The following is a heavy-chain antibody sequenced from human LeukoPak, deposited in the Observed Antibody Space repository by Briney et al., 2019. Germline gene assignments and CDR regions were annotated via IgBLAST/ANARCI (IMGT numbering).Heavy chain of an antibody. V-gene: IGHV3-48*03. CDR1: GFTLSSYE. Sequence: GGSLRLSCTASGFTLSSYEMSWIRQAPGKGLEWVSYISSSGSTIYYADSVKGRFTISRDNAKNSLYLQMNSLRAEDTAVYYCASMDSIGDYWGQGTLVTVSS. CDR3: ASMDSIGDY. J-gene: IGHJ4*02. CDR2: ISSSGSTI. D-gene: IGHD5-24*01.